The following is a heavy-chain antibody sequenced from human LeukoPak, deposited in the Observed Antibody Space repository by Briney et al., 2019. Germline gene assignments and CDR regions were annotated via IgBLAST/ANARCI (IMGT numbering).Heavy chain of an antibody. CDR2: ISSSSSYI. CDR1: GFTVSNCY. V-gene: IGHV3-21*01. D-gene: IGHD1-26*01. Sequence: GSLRLSCAASGFTVSNCYMSWVRQAPGKGLEWVSSISSSSSYIYYADSVKGRFTISRDNAKNSLYLQMNSLRAEDTAVYYCARDPPGEWELLPPPYFDYWGQGTLVTVSS. CDR3: ARDPPGEWELLPPPYFDY. J-gene: IGHJ4*02.